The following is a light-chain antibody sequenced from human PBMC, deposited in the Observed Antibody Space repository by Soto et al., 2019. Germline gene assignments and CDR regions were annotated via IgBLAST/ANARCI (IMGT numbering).Light chain of an antibody. CDR1: QSVSSSY. J-gene: IGKJ1*01. CDR3: QQYGSSPT. V-gene: IGKV3-20*01. Sequence: NLLTQSPGALSLSPGERATLSCGASQSVSSSYLAWYQQKPGHPPRLLIYGASSRATGIPEKFSGSGSGTDFTLTINRLEPEDFPVYYCQQYGSSPTCGLGTKVDIK. CDR2: GAS.